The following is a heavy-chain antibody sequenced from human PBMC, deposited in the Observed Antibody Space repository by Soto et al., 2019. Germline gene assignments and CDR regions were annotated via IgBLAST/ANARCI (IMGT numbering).Heavy chain of an antibody. J-gene: IGHJ4*02. CDR1: GFTVSSNY. V-gene: IGHV3-53*01. CDR2: IYSGGST. D-gene: IGHD3-22*01. CDR3: ARDRLLLSGSGSPSDY. Sequence: LRLSCAASGFTVSSNYMSWVRQAPGKGLEWVSVIYSGGSTYYADSVKGRFTISRDNSKNTLYLQMNSLRAEDTAVYYCARDRLLLSGSGSPSDYWGQGTLVTVS.